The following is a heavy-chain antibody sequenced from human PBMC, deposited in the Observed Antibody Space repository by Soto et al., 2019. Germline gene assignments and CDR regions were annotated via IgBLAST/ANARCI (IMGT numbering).Heavy chain of an antibody. CDR2: ISGSGGST. D-gene: IGHD2-2*01. Sequence: SLRLSCAASGFTFSSYAMSWVRQAPGKGLEWVSAISGSGGSTYYADSVKGRFTISRDNSKNTLYLQMNSLRAEDTAVYYCAKDRGGGYCSSTSCSYWGQGTLVTVSS. CDR3: AKDRGGGYCSSTSCSY. V-gene: IGHV3-23*01. J-gene: IGHJ4*02. CDR1: GFTFSSYA.